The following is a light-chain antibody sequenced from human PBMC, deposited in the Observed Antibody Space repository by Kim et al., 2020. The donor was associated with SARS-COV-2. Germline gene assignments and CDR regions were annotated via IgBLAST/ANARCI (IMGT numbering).Light chain of an antibody. Sequence: ASVKHTRTLSSGHSSYAIAWHQQQPEKGPRYLMKLNSDGSHSKGDGIPDRFSGSSSGAERYLTISSLQSEDEADYYCQTWGTGIWVFGGGTKLTVL. CDR2: LNSDGSH. V-gene: IGLV4-69*01. CDR1: SGHSSYA. CDR3: QTWGTGIWV. J-gene: IGLJ3*02.